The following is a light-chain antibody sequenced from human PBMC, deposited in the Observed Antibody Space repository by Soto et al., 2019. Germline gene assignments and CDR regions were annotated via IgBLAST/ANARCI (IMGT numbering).Light chain of an antibody. V-gene: IGKV1-39*01. Sequence: DIQMTQSPSSLSASVGDRVTITCRASQSIRNYVNWYQQKPGKAPKFLIYLASTLQSGVPSRFSGSRSGTDFTLTISSLQPEDFATYYCQQSYSTPYSSGPGTKLEIK. CDR1: QSIRNY. CDR3: QQSYSTPYS. CDR2: LAS. J-gene: IGKJ2*01.